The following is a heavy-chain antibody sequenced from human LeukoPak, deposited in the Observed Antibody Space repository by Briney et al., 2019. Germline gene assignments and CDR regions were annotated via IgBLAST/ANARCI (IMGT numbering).Heavy chain of an antibody. CDR1: GFTFSSYA. J-gene: IGHJ4*02. CDR2: ISGSGGST. CDR3: AKDGMAIISYYFDY. D-gene: IGHD5-24*01. Sequence: GGSLRLSCAASGFTFSSYAMSWVRQAPGKGLEWVSAISGSGGSTHYADSVKGRFTISRDNSKNTLYLQMNSLRDEDTAVYYCAKDGMAIISYYFDYWGQGTLVTVSS. V-gene: IGHV3-23*01.